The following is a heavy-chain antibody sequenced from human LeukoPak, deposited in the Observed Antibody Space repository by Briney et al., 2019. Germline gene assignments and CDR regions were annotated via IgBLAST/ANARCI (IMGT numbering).Heavy chain of an antibody. D-gene: IGHD3-3*01. V-gene: IGHV7-4-1*02. CDR3: AGVRPYYDFWSGLGEGGKFDY. CDR2: INTNTGNP. Sequence: ASVKVSCKASGYTFTSYAMNWVRQAPGQGLEWMGWINTNTGNPTYAQGFTGRFVFSLDTSVSTAYLQISSLKAEDTAVYYCAGVRPYYDFWSGLGEGGKFDYWGQGTLVTVSS. J-gene: IGHJ4*02. CDR1: GYTFTSYA.